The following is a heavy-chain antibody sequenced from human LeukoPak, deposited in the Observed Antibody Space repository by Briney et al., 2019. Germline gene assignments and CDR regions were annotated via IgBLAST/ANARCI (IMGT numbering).Heavy chain of an antibody. CDR1: GFTFSNYW. CDR2: IRHDAGVT. Sequence: PGGSLRLSCAASGFTFSNYWMHWVRQAPGKGLVWVSRIRHDAGVTTYADSVKGRFTISRDNAQNSLYLQMDSLRAEDTAVYYCARVVNEKINSGYYSDYWGQGTLVTVSS. V-gene: IGHV3-74*01. J-gene: IGHJ4*02. D-gene: IGHD3-22*01. CDR3: ARVVNEKINSGYYSDY.